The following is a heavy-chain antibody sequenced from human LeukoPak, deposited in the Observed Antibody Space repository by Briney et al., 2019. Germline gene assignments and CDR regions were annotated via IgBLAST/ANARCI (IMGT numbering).Heavy chain of an antibody. Sequence: GESLKISCKGSGYSFTSYWIGWVRQMPGKGLEWMGIIYPGDSDTRYSPSFQGQVTISADKSISTAYLQWSSLKASDTAMYYCARAAYYCDSSGYYSQFDYWGQGTLVTVSS. CDR1: GYSFTSYW. D-gene: IGHD3-22*01. J-gene: IGHJ4*02. CDR3: ARAAYYCDSSGYYSQFDY. V-gene: IGHV5-51*01. CDR2: IYPGDSDT.